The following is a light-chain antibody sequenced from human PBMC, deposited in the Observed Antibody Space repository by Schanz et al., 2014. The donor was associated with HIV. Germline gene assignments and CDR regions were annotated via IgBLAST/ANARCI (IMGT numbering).Light chain of an antibody. Sequence: QSALTQPASVSGSPGQSVTISCTSTSSDFSRSDYVCWYQHHPGKAPKLLVYDVFVRPSGVSDRFSGSKSGNTASLTISGLQAEDEADYYCCSYAGSNNFVVFGGGTKLTVL. CDR3: CSYAGSNNFVV. J-gene: IGLJ2*01. CDR2: DVF. CDR1: SSDFSRSDY. V-gene: IGLV2-14*03.